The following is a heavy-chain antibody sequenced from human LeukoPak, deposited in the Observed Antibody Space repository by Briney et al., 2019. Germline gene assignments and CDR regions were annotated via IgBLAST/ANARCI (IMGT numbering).Heavy chain of an antibody. CDR1: GFTFSAYI. CDR2: ISGSGGST. J-gene: IGHJ3*01. D-gene: IGHD2-8*01. Sequence: PGGSLRLSCAGSGFTFSAYIMIWVRQAPGKGLQWVSSISGSGGSTYYADSVKGRFTISRDNSKNTLYLQMNSLRAEDTAVYYCAKEAILLGNAFDVWGQGTMVTISS. V-gene: IGHV3-23*01. CDR3: AKEAILLGNAFDV.